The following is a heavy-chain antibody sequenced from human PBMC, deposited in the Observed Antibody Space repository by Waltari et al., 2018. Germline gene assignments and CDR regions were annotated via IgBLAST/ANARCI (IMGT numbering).Heavy chain of an antibody. J-gene: IGHJ4*02. CDR3: AKGVAVADHFDY. Sequence: EVQLLESGGGLVQPGGSLRLSCAASGFPFSSYAMSWVRQAPGKGLEWVSAISGSGGSTYYADSVKGRFTISRDNSKNTLYLQMNSLRAEDTAVYYCAKGVAVADHFDYWGQGTLVTVSS. CDR2: ISGSGGST. D-gene: IGHD6-19*01. CDR1: GFPFSSYA. V-gene: IGHV3-23*01.